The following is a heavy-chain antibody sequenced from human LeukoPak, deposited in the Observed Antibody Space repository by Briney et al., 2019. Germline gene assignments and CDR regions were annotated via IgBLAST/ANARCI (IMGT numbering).Heavy chain of an antibody. Sequence: GGSLRLSCAASGFTFSSYEMNWVRQAPGKGLEWVSYISSSGSTIYYADSVKGRFTISRDNAKNSLYLQMNSLRAEDTAVYYCARDLAVAGKGPGDYWGQGTLVTISS. V-gene: IGHV3-48*03. D-gene: IGHD6-19*01. CDR1: GFTFSSYE. CDR2: ISSSGSTI. J-gene: IGHJ4*02. CDR3: ARDLAVAGKGPGDY.